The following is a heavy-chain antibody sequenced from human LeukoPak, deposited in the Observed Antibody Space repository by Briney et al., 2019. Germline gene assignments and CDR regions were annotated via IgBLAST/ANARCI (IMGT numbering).Heavy chain of an antibody. CDR2: ISYDGSNK. V-gene: IGHV3-30*03. CDR1: GFTFSSYG. D-gene: IGHD6-19*01. CDR3: ARALAVAGATRYFDL. J-gene: IGHJ2*01. Sequence: GGSLRLSCAASGFTFSSYGMHWVRQAPGKGLEWVAVISYDGSNKYYADSVKVRFTISRDNSKNTLYLQMNSLRAEDTAVYYCARALAVAGATRYFDLWGRGTLVTVSS.